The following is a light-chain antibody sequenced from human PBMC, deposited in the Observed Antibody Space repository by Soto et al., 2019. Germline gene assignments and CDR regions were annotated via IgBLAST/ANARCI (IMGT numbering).Light chain of an antibody. CDR1: QNISSTS. CDR3: QQDYDLPYT. J-gene: IGKJ2*01. V-gene: IGKV3D-7*01. Sequence: EIVMTQSPATLSLSPGERATLSCRASQNISSTSLSWYQQKPGQAPRLLIYGAFTRATGIPGRFSGSESGTDFTLTITSLQPEDFAVYYCQQDYDLPYTFGQGTKLEIK. CDR2: GAF.